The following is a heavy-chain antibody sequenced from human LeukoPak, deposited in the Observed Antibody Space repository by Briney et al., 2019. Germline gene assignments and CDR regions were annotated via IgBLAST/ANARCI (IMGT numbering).Heavy chain of an antibody. J-gene: IGHJ4*02. D-gene: IGHD6-19*01. CDR3: AKFGFGTVAGNVDY. CDR2: ISGSGGST. V-gene: IGHV3-23*01. Sequence: QPGGSLRLSCAASGFTFSSYAMSWVRQAPGKGLEWVSAISGSGGSTYYADSVKGRFTISRDNSKNTLYLQMNSLRAEDTAVYYCAKFGFGTVAGNVDYWGQGTLVTVSS. CDR1: GFTFSSYA.